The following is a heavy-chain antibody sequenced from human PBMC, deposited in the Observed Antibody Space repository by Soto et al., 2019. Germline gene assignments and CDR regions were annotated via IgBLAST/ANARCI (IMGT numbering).Heavy chain of an antibody. CDR3: ARIGAAAGRESFQH. CDR2: IKQDGSEK. J-gene: IGHJ1*01. Sequence: EVQLVESGGGLVQTGGSLKLSCAASGFTFSIYWLTWVRQAPGKGLAWVANIKQDGSEKYYVGSVEGRFTISRDNAENSLYLQMDSLGVEDTAVYYCARIGAAAGRESFQHWGQGTLVTVSS. CDR1: GFTFSIYW. D-gene: IGHD6-13*01. V-gene: IGHV3-7*01.